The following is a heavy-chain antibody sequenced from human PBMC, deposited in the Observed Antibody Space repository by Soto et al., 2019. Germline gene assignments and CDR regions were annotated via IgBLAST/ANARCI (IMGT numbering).Heavy chain of an antibody. CDR1: GFTLTSSA. V-gene: IGHV1-58*01. CDR3: AENSKGYYNYGMDV. Sequence: SVKVSCKASGFTLTSSAVQWVRQARGQRLECIGWIVVGSGKTNYAQKFQERVTITRDMSTSTAYMELSSLRSEDTALYYCAENSKGYYNYGMDVWGQGTTVTVSS. J-gene: IGHJ6*02. CDR2: IVVGSGKT. D-gene: IGHD3-22*01.